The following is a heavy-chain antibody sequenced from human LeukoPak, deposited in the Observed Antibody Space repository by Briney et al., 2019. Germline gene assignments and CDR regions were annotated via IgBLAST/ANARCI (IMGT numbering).Heavy chain of an antibody. CDR3: ARSGGVGGSYCYASDI. V-gene: IGHV1-69*01. CDR2: IIPIFGTA. J-gene: IGHJ3*02. CDR1: GGTFSSYA. Sequence: SVKVSCKASGGTFSSYAISWVRQAPGQGLEWMGGIIPIFGTANYAQKFQGRVTITADESTSTAYMELSSLRSEDTAVYYSARSGGVGGSYCYASDIWGQGTMVTVSS. D-gene: IGHD1-26*01.